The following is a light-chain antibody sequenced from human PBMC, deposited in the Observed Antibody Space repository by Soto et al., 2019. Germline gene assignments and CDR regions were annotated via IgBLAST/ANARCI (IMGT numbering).Light chain of an antibody. CDR1: SSNIGSNT. CDR3: AGWDDSLNGCV. J-gene: IGLJ3*02. Sequence: HSVLTQPPSASGTPGQRVTISCSGSSSNIGSNTVNWYQQLPGTAPKILIYSNNQRPSGVPDRISGSKSGTSASLAISGLQSEDEADYYCAGWDDSLNGCVFGGGTQLTV. V-gene: IGLV1-44*01. CDR2: SNN.